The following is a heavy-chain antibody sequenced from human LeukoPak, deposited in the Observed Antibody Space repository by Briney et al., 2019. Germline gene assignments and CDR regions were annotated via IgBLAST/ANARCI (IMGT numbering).Heavy chain of an antibody. CDR1: GFTFSDYY. D-gene: IGHD4-23*01. CDR2: ISSSGSTI. Sequence: GGSLRLSCAASGFTFSDYYMSWIRQAPGKGLEWVSYISSSGSTIYYADSVKGRFTISRDNAKNSLYLQMNSLGAEDTAVYYCARVGTVVTPYFDYWGQGTLVTVSS. CDR3: ARVGTVVTPYFDY. V-gene: IGHV3-11*04. J-gene: IGHJ4*02.